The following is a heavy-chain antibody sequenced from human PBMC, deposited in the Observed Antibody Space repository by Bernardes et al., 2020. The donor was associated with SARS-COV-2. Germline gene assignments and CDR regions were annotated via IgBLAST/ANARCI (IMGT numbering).Heavy chain of an antibody. Sequence: GGSLRLSCAASGFTFSSYGMHWVRKAPGKGLEWVAVIWYDGSNKYYADSVKGRFTISRDNSKNTLYLQMNSLRAEDTAVYYCARDQGIAVAGTRYYFDYWGQGTLVTVSS. J-gene: IGHJ4*02. CDR1: GFTFSSYG. D-gene: IGHD6-19*01. CDR3: ARDQGIAVAGTRYYFDY. CDR2: IWYDGSNK. V-gene: IGHV3-33*01.